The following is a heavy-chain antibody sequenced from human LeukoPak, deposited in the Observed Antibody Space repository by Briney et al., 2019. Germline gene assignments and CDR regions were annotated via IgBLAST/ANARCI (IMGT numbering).Heavy chain of an antibody. Sequence: ASVKVSCKASGYTFTSYYMHWVRQAPGQGLEWMGIINPSGGSTSYAQKFQGRVTMTRDTSTSTAYMELSSLRSEDTAVYYCARAAGVPAAMYYFDYWGQGTLVTVSS. CDR1: GYTFTSYY. CDR3: ARAAGVPAAMYYFDY. CDR2: INPSGGST. V-gene: IGHV1-46*01. D-gene: IGHD2-2*01. J-gene: IGHJ4*02.